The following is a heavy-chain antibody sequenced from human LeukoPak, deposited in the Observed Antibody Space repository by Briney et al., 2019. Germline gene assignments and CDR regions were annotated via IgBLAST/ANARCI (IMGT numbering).Heavy chain of an antibody. CDR2: ISPRGETI. Sequence: GGSLRLSCVTSGFVFSSRGMVWARRAPGNGLEWVSYISPRGETIYYADSVKGRFTVSRDNAKSSMFLQMESLRVEDTAKYYCARVDGPTVFVYYLDFWGQGTLATVSS. CDR1: GFVFSSRG. V-gene: IGHV3-48*01. J-gene: IGHJ4*02. D-gene: IGHD3-10*02. CDR3: ARVDGPTVFVYYLDF.